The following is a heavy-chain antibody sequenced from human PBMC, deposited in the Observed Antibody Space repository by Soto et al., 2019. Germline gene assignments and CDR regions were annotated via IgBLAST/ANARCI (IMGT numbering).Heavy chain of an antibody. J-gene: IGHJ5*02. CDR3: ARAPMVRGVYWFDP. CDR1: GGSISSGDYY. V-gene: IGHV4-30-4*01. Sequence: PSETLSLTCTVSGGSISSGDYYWSWIRQPPGKGLEWIGYIYYSGSTYYDPSLKSRVTISVDTSKNQFSLKLSSVTAADTAVYYCARAPMVRGVYWFDPWGQGTRGTVS. D-gene: IGHD3-10*01. CDR2: IYYSGST.